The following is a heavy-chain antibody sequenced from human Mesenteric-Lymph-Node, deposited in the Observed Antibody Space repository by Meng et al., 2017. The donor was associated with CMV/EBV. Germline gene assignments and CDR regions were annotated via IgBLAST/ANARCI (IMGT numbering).Heavy chain of an antibody. D-gene: IGHD5-12*01. Sequence: GESLKISCAASGFTFSSYWMSWVRQAPGKGLEWVANIKQDGSEKYYVDSVKGRFTISRDNSKNTLYLQLNSLTAEDTALYYCVKGGHLDYWGQGTLVTVSS. V-gene: IGHV3-7*03. CDR2: IKQDGSEK. J-gene: IGHJ4*02. CDR3: VKGGHLDY. CDR1: GFTFSSYW.